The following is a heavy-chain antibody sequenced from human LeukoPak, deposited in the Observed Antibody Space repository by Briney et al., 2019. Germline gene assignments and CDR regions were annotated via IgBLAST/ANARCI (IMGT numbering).Heavy chain of an antibody. CDR2: IKGSGDT. Sequence: GGSWSLSCAGSGFTFGNFAMGWVGKAQGKGLEWVSSIKGSGDTYYADSVKGRFAISRDNSRNTLFLQMNSLRAEDTAVYYCAKASISFDYWGQGTLVTVSS. CDR3: AKASISFDY. CDR1: GFTFGNFA. V-gene: IGHV3-23*01. J-gene: IGHJ4*02.